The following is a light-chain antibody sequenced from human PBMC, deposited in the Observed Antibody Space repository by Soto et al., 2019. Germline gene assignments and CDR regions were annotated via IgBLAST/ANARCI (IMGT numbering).Light chain of an antibody. J-gene: IGLJ1*01. V-gene: IGLV2-8*01. CDR3: TSYAGSNDFV. CDR2: EVS. Sequence: QSVLTQPPSASGSPGQSVTISCTGTSSDVGAYNYVSWYQQYPGKAPKLIIYEVSRRPSGVPDRFSGSKSGNTASLTVSGLQAEDEADYYCTSYAGSNDFVFGSGTKLTVL. CDR1: SSDVGAYNY.